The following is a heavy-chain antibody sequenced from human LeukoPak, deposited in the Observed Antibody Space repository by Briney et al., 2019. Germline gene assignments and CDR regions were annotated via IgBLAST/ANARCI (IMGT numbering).Heavy chain of an antibody. J-gene: IGHJ3*02. D-gene: IGHD2-2*02. CDR2: IYYSGST. CDR1: GGSISSYY. V-gene: IGHV4-59*01. CDR3: AREEYPWAFDI. Sequence: SETLSLTCTVSGGSISSYYWSWIRQPPGKGLEWIGYIYYSGSTNYNPSLKSRVTISVDTSKNQFSLKLSSVTAADTAVYYCAREEYPWAFDIWGQGTMVTVSS.